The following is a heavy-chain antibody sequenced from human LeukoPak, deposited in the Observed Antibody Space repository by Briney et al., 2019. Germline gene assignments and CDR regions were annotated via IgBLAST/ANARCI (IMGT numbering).Heavy chain of an antibody. J-gene: IGHJ4*02. CDR1: GFMFRSSS. D-gene: IGHD3-10*01. V-gene: IGHV3-23*01. CDR2: ISGSGGST. CDR3: AKVTTRFYGSGSYYPPEFGY. Sequence: GGSLRLSCAASGFMFRSSSMSWVRQAPGKGLEWVSAISGSGGSTYYADSVKGRFTISRDNSKNTLYLQMNSLRAEDTAVYYCAKVTTRFYGSGSYYPPEFGYWGQGTLVTVSS.